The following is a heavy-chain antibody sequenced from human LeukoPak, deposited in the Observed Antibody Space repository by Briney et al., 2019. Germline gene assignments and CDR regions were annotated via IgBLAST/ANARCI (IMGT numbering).Heavy chain of an antibody. Sequence: GGSLRLSCAASGFMFNGYSMTWVRQAPGKGLEWVSYISGGSDYIYYTDSVKGRFTISRDNSKNTLYLQMNSLRAEDTAVYYCAKDERLGSSWTFDYWGQGTLVTVSS. CDR2: ISGGSDYI. CDR3: AKDERLGSSWTFDY. D-gene: IGHD6-13*01. V-gene: IGHV3-21*01. J-gene: IGHJ4*02. CDR1: GFMFNGYS.